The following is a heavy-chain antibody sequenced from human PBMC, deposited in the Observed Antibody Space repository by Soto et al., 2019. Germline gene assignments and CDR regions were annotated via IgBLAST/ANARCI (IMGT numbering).Heavy chain of an antibody. V-gene: IGHV1-69*01. CDR2: IIPLLGTT. Sequence: QVQLVQSGAEVKKPGSSVKVSCMASGGTFSTYGGSWVRQAPGQGLECLGGIIPLLGTTNYAQRFQGRVKIRVDEAMTTAYMEMRSLRSDDTAVYFCARDADRRCLHLFDYWGQGTLVTVSS. D-gene: IGHD3-22*01. CDR3: ARDADRRCLHLFDY. J-gene: IGHJ4*02. CDR1: GGTFSTYG.